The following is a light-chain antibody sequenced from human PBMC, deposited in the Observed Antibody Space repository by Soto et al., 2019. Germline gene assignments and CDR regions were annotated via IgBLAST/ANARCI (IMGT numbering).Light chain of an antibody. J-gene: IGLJ2*01. V-gene: IGLV4-69*01. Sequence: QLVLTQSPSASASLGASVKLTCTLSRGHSSYAIAWHQQQPEKGPRYLMKLNSDGSHSKGDGIPDRFSGSSSAAERYLTISSLQSEDEADYYCQTWGTGILVFGGGTKLTVL. CDR2: LNSDGSH. CDR3: QTWGTGILV. CDR1: RGHSSYA.